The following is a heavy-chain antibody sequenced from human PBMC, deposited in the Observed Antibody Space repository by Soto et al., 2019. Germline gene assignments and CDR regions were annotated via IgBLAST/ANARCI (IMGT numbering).Heavy chain of an antibody. V-gene: IGHV1-69*13. CDR3: AKDVKVYSRVKYYFDY. CDR2: IIPIFGTA. D-gene: IGHD1-20*01. CDR1: GGTFSSYA. Sequence: SVKVSCKASGGTFSSYAISWVRQAPGQGLEWMGGIIPIFGTANYAQKFQGRVTITADESTSTAYMELSSLRAEDTAVYYCAKDVKVYSRVKYYFDYWGQGTLVTVSS. J-gene: IGHJ4*02.